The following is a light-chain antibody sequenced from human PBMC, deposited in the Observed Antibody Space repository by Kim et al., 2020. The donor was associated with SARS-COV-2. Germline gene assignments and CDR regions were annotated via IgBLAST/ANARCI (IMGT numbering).Light chain of an antibody. CDR3: QQYDNLPIT. J-gene: IGKJ5*01. Sequence: SYLGDRVTITCHASQDISKYVSWSQYKPGKAPNLLIYDASNLETGVPSRFSGSGSGTDFSLTISSLQPEDIATYYCQQYDNLPITFGQGTRLEIK. CDR1: QDISKY. V-gene: IGKV1-33*01. CDR2: DAS.